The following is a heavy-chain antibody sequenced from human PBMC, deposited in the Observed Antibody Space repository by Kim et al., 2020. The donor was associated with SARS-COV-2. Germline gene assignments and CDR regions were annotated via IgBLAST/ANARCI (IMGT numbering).Heavy chain of an antibody. V-gene: IGHV4-39*01. D-gene: IGHD2-15*01. J-gene: IGHJ4*02. CDR3: ARYPEGYCSGGSCYY. Sequence: PSLKSRVTISVDTSKNQFSLKLSSVTAADTAVYYCARYPEGYCSGGSCYYWGQGTLVTVSS.